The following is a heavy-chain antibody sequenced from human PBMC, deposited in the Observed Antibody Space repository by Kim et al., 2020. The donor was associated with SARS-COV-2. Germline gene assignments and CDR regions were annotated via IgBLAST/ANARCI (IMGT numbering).Heavy chain of an antibody. Sequence: GGSLRLSCAASGFTFSSYAMSWVRQAPGKGLEWVSAISGSGGSTYYADSVKGRFTISRDNSKNTLYLQMNSLRAEDTAVYYCAKDGFDYDVEGYFDYWGQGTLVTVSS. CDR3: AKDGFDYDVEGYFDY. D-gene: IGHD3-22*01. V-gene: IGHV3-23*01. CDR1: GFTFSSYA. J-gene: IGHJ4*02. CDR2: ISGSGGST.